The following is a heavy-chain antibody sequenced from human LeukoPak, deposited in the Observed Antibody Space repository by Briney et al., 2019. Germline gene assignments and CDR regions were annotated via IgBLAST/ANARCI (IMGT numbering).Heavy chain of an antibody. D-gene: IGHD4-17*01. CDR3: AEGLSLREARDAFDI. Sequence: GGSLRLSCAASGFTFSSYAMSWVRQAPGKGLEWVSAISGSGGSTYYADSVKGRFTISRDNSKNTLYLQMNSLRAEDTAVYYCAEGLSLREARDAFDIWGQGTMVTVSS. CDR2: ISGSGGST. CDR1: GFTFSSYA. V-gene: IGHV3-23*01. J-gene: IGHJ3*02.